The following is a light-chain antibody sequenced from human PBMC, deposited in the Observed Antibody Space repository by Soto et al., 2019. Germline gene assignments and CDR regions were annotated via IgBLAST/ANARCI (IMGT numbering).Light chain of an antibody. V-gene: IGLV2-14*01. CDR3: SSYTSSSTDV. J-gene: IGLJ1*01. CDR1: SSDVGGYNY. CDR2: EVS. Sequence: QSVLTQPASVSGSPGQSITISCTGTSSDVGGYNYVSWHQQHPGKAPKLMIYEVSNRPSGVSNRFSGSKSGNTASLTISGLQAEDEADYYCSSYTSSSTDVFGTGTQLTVL.